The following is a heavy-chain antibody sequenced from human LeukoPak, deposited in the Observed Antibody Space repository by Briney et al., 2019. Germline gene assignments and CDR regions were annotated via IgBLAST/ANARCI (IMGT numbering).Heavy chain of an antibody. CDR1: GVSINTYY. V-gene: IGHV4-4*09. CDR3: AVGPWELDF. CDR2: IYNGGNT. D-gene: IGHD1-26*01. J-gene: IGHJ4*02. Sequence: SSETLSLTCTVSGVSINTYYASWIRQAPGKGLEFIGFIYNGGNTNYNPSLKSRATISVDTSNNQFSLRLTSVTAADTAMYYCAVGPWELDFWGQGTLVTVSS.